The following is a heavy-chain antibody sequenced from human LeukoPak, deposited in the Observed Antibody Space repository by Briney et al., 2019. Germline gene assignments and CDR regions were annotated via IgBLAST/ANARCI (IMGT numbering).Heavy chain of an antibody. CDR2: IIPIFGTA. V-gene: IGHV1-69*13. Sequence: SVKVSCKASGGTFSSYAISWVRQAPGQGLEWMGGIIPIFGTANYAQKFQGRVTITADESTSTAYMELSSLRSEDTAVYYCARGIDRASRSWLQFRGAFDIWGQGTMVTVSS. J-gene: IGHJ3*02. CDR1: GGTFSSYA. CDR3: ARGIDRASRSWLQFRGAFDI. D-gene: IGHD5-24*01.